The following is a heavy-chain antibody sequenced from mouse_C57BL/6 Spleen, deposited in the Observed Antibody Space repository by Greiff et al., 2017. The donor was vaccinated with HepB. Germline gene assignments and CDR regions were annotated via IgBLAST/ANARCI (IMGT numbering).Heavy chain of an antibody. J-gene: IGHJ3*01. CDR2: INPSSGYT. CDR1: GYTFTSYW. CDR3: AREGITTVDTFAY. Sequence: VQLQQSGAELAKPGASVKLSCKASGYTFTSYWMHWVNQRPGQGLEWIGYINPSSGYTKYNQKFKDKATLTADKSSSTAYMQLSSLTYEDSAVYYCAREGITTVDTFAYWGQGTLVTVSA. V-gene: IGHV1-7*01. D-gene: IGHD1-1*01.